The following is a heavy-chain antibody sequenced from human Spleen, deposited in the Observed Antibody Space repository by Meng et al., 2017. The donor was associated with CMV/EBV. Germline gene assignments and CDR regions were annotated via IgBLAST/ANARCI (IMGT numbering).Heavy chain of an antibody. D-gene: IGHD3-16*01. J-gene: IGHJ4*02. CDR2: IIRIFDTA. CDR1: GGTFSTYA. CDR3: ARGYVQVAAKYYFDY. V-gene: IGHV1-69*05. Sequence: SGGTFSTYAMSWVRQAPGQGLEWMGGIIRIFDTADYTQKFLGRVTITTDESTDTAYMELSSLKPEDTAVYYCARGYVQVAAKYYFDYWGQGTLVTVSS.